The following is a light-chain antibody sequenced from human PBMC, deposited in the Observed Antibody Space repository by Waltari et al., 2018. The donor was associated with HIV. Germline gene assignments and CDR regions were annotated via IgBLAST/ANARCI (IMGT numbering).Light chain of an antibody. CDR1: QSIGMW. J-gene: IGKJ1*01. CDR3: QQYNDYWT. V-gene: IGKV1-5*03. CDR2: EAS. Sequence: DIQMTQSPSTLSASVGDRVTITCRASQSIGMWLAWYQQKPGTAPNLLISEASSLGSGGPSRFSGSGSGTEFTLTISSLQPDDFATYYCQQYNDYWTFGQGTKVEVK.